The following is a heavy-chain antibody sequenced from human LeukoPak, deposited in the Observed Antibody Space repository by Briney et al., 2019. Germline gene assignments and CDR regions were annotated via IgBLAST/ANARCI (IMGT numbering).Heavy chain of an antibody. D-gene: IGHD2-2*01. CDR2: VIPIFGTA. Sequence: ASVKVSCKASGGTFGSYAISWVRQAPGQGLEWMGGVIPIFGTANYAQKFQGRVTITTDESTSTAYMELSSLRSEDTAVYYCARDPTHSTSLLLGYMDVWGKGTTVTVSS. CDR3: ARDPTHSTSLLLGYMDV. CDR1: GGTFGSYA. V-gene: IGHV1-69*05. J-gene: IGHJ6*03.